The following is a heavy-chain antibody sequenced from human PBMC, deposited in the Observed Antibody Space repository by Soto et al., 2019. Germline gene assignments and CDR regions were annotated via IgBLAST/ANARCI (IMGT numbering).Heavy chain of an antibody. J-gene: IGHJ5*02. V-gene: IGHV1-69*01. CDR2: IIPIFGTA. D-gene: IGHD3-10*01. Sequence: VKVSCKASGGTFSSYAISWVRQAPGQGLEWMGGIIPIFGTANYAQKFQGRVTITADESTSTAYMELSSLRSEDTAVYYCARDPGGNYYGSGSYPPAAYNWFDPWGQGTLVTVSS. CDR3: ARDPGGNYYGSGSYPPAAYNWFDP. CDR1: GGTFSSYA.